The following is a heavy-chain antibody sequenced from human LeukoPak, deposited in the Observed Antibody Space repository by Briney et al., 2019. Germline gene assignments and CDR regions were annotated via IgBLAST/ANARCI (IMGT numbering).Heavy chain of an antibody. CDR2: ITGSSSYK. V-gene: IGHV3-21*01. CDR3: ARGWDYGDAGDF. CDR1: GLTFSSYT. D-gene: IGHD4-17*01. J-gene: IGHJ4*02. Sequence: GGSLRLSCAASGLTFSSYTMNWVRQAPGKGLEWVSSITGSSSYKYYVDSVEGRFTISRDNAKNSLYLQMNSLRAEDTAVYYCARGWDYGDAGDFWGQGTLVTVSS.